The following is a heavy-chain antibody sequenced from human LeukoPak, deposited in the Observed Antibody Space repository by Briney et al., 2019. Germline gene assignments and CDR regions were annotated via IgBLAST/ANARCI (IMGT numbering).Heavy chain of an antibody. CDR1: GFTFDDYA. J-gene: IGHJ3*02. D-gene: IGHD5-18*01. Sequence: QPGRSLRLSCAASGFTFDDYAMHWVRQAPGKGLEWVSGISWNSGSIGYADSVKGRFTISRDNAKNSLYLQMNSLRAEDTALYYCAKDNAAMVTSVAFDIWGQGTMVTVSS. CDR3: AKDNAAMVTSVAFDI. V-gene: IGHV3-9*01. CDR2: ISWNSGSI.